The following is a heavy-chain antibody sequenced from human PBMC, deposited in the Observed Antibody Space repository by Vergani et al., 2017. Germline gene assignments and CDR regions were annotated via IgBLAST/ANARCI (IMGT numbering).Heavy chain of an antibody. V-gene: IGHV4-34*01. D-gene: IGHD3-16*02. J-gene: IGHJ2*01. CDR2: INHSGST. Sequence: QVQLQQWGAGLLKPSETLSLTCAVYGGSFSGYYWSWIRQPPGKGLEWIGEINHSGSTNYNPSLKSRVTISVDTSKNQFSLKLSSVTAADTAVYYCARGTRAITFGGVIVMGRSYWYFDLWGRGTLVTVSS. CDR1: GGSFSGYY. CDR3: ARGTRAITFGGVIVMGRSYWYFDL.